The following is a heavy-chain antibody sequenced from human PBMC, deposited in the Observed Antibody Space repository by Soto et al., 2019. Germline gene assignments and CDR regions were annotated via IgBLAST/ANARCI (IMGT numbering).Heavy chain of an antibody. V-gene: IGHV3-23*01. D-gene: IGHD4-17*01. Sequence: EVQLLESGGGLVQPGGSLRLSCAASGFTFSVYAMTWVRQAPGKGLEWVSAISGSAGSTYYADSVKGRFTISRDNSKNALYLQRNSLRAEDTAVYYCAKNKGGAVTTSIAYWGQGTLVTVSS. CDR3: AKNKGGAVTTSIAY. CDR2: ISGSAGST. CDR1: GFTFSVYA. J-gene: IGHJ4*02.